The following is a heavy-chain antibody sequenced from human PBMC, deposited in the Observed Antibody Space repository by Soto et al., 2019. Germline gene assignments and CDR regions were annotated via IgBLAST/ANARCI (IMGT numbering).Heavy chain of an antibody. CDR3: THSGGYCTTTSCYYCFDY. CDR2: IYWDENK. Sequence: QITLKESGPTLVKPTQTLTLTCAFSGFSLTTSGVGVGWIRQPPGKALEWLALIYWDENKRYSPSLKSRLTITKDTSNNQVVLTMTKTDHMDIDTYYCTHSGGYCTTTSCYYCFDYWGQGTLLTVSS. CDR1: GFSLTTSGVG. V-gene: IGHV2-5*02. D-gene: IGHD2-2*03. J-gene: IGHJ4*02.